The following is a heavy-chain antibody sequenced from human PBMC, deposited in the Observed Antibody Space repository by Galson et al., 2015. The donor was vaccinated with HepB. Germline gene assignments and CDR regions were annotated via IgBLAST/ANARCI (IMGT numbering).Heavy chain of an antibody. D-gene: IGHD5-18*01. V-gene: IGHV4-59*08. CDR2: IYYSGST. Sequence: SETLSLTCTVSGGSISSYYWSWIRQPPGKGLEWIGYIYYSGSTNYNPSLKSRVTISVDTSKNQFSLKLSSVTAADTAVYYCARHKHVDTAMAIGRGAFDIWGQGTMVTVSS. J-gene: IGHJ3*02. CDR3: ARHKHVDTAMAIGRGAFDI. CDR1: GGSISSYY.